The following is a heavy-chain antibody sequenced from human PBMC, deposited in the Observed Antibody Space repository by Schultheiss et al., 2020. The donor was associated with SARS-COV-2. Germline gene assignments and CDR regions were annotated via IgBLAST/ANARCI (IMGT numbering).Heavy chain of an antibody. V-gene: IGHV3-23*01. CDR2: ISGSGGST. CDR1: GFTFSKYS. CDR3: AKGGSRVEYFQH. Sequence: GGSLRLSCAASGFTFSKYSMNWVRQAPGKGLEWVSAISGSGGSTYYADSVKGRFTISRDNSKNTLYLQMNSLRAEDTAVYYCAKGGSRVEYFQHWGQGTLVTVSS. J-gene: IGHJ1*01. D-gene: IGHD5-24*01.